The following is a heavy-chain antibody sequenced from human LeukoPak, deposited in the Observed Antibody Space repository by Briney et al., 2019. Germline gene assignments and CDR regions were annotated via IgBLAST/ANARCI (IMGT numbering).Heavy chain of an antibody. V-gene: IGHV3-23*01. CDR3: AKALEYSSSSKVYYFDY. D-gene: IGHD6-6*01. CDR1: GFTFSSYA. J-gene: IGHJ4*02. CDR2: ISGSGGST. Sequence: GGSLRLSCAASGFTFSSYAMSWVRQAPGKGLEWVSAISGSGGSTYYADSVKGRFTISRDNSKNTLYLQMNSLRAEDTAVYYCAKALEYSSSSKVYYFDYWGQGTLVTVSS.